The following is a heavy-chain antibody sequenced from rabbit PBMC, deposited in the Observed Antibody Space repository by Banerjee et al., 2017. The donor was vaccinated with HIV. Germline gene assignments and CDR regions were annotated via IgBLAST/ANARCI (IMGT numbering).Heavy chain of an antibody. V-gene: IGHV1S47*01. Sequence: YANWVNGRFSISRENAQNTVTLQLNSLTAADTATYYCARGAEPINGGYFAFHLWGQGTLVTVS. D-gene: IGHD3-1*01. CDR3: ARGAEPINGGYFAFHL. J-gene: IGHJ6*01.